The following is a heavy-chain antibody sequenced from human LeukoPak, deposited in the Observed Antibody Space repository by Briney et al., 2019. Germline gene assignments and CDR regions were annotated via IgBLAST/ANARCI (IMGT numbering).Heavy chain of an antibody. CDR3: APNLGFGELDNYYGMDV. CDR2: INPNSGGT. J-gene: IGHJ6*02. Sequence: ASVKVSCRASGYTFTSYGISWVRQAPGQGLEWMGWINPNSGGTNYAQKFQGRVTMTRDTSISTAYMELGRLRSDDTAVYYCAPNLGFGELDNYYGMDVWGQGTTVTVSS. V-gene: IGHV1-2*02. CDR1: GYTFTSYG. D-gene: IGHD3-10*01.